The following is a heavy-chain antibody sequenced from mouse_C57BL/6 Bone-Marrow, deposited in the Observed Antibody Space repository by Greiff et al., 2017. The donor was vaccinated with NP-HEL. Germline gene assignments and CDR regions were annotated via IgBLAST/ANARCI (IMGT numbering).Heavy chain of an antibody. J-gene: IGHJ4*01. Sequence: QVQLQQPGAELVMPGASVKLSCKASGYTFTSYWMHWVKQRPGQGLEWIGEIDPSDSYTNYNQKFKGKSTLTVDKSSSTAYMQLSSLTSEDSAVYYCARGGEGYAMDDWGKGTSVTVSS. CDR1: GYTFTSYW. V-gene: IGHV1-69*01. CDR3: ARGGEGYAMDD. CDR2: IDPSDSYT.